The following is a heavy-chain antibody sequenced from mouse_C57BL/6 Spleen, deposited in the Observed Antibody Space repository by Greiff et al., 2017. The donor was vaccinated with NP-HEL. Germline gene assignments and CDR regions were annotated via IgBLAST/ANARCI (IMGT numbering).Heavy chain of an antibody. CDR2: IDPEDGDT. CDR1: GFNIKDYY. V-gene: IGHV14-1*01. D-gene: IGHD2-4*01. J-gene: IGHJ3*01. CDR3: TTDDYDERTFAY. Sequence: VQLQQSGAELVRPGASVKLSCTASGFNIKDYYMHWVKQRPEQGLEWIGRIDPEDGDTEYAPKFQGKATMTADTSSNTAYLQLSSLTSEDTAVYYCTTDDYDERTFAYWGQGTLVTVSA.